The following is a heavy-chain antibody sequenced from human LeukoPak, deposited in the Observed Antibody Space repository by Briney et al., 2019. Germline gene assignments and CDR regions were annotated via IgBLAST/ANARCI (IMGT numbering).Heavy chain of an antibody. D-gene: IGHD2-2*01. V-gene: IGHV3-23*01. Sequence: PGGSLRLSCAASGFTFSSYAMSWVRQAPGKGLEWVSAISGSGGSTYYADSVKGRFTISRDNSKNTLYLQMNSLRAEDTAVYYCAERSFVPAAGDYGSVYYFDYWGQGTLVTVSS. CDR2: ISGSGGST. J-gene: IGHJ4*02. CDR3: AERSFVPAAGDYGSVYYFDY. CDR1: GFTFSSYA.